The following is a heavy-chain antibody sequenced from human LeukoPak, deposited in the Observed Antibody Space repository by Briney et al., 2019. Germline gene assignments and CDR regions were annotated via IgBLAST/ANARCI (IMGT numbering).Heavy chain of an antibody. V-gene: IGHV4-59*12. Sequence: SETLSLTCTGSGGSISSYYWSWIRQPPGKGLEWIGYIYYSGSTNYNPSLKSRVTISVDTSKNQFSLKLSSVTAADTAVYYCARDRGYYYDSSGYHYWGQGTLVTVSS. CDR1: GGSISSYY. CDR3: ARDRGYYYDSSGYHY. CDR2: IYYSGST. J-gene: IGHJ4*02. D-gene: IGHD3-22*01.